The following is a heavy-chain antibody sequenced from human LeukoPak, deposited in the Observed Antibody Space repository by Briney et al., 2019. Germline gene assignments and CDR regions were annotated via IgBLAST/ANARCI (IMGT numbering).Heavy chain of an antibody. CDR1: GFTFSSYE. Sequence: GGSLRLSCAASGFTFSSYEMNWVRQAPGKGLEWISYISASGTITHYADSVEGRFTISRDNAKNSLYLQMNSLRAEDTAVYYCARDRNTDFWSGYYTNYFDYWGQGTLVTVSS. D-gene: IGHD3-3*01. CDR2: ISASGTIT. J-gene: IGHJ4*02. CDR3: ARDRNTDFWSGYYTNYFDY. V-gene: IGHV3-48*03.